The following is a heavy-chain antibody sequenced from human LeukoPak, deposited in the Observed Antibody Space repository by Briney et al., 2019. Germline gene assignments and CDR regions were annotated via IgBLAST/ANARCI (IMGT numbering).Heavy chain of an antibody. Sequence: GASVKVSCKASGYTFTGYYIHWVRQAPGQGLEWMGWINPNSGGTDYAQKFQGRVTMTRDTSISTAYMELSRLRSDDTAVYYCAKIVPADNVRGDYWGQGTLVTVSS. V-gene: IGHV1-2*02. CDR1: GYTFTGYY. CDR3: AKIVPADNVRGDY. CDR2: INPNSGGT. J-gene: IGHJ4*02. D-gene: IGHD2-2*01.